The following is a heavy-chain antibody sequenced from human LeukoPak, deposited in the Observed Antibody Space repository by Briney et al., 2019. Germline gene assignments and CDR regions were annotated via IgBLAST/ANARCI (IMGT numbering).Heavy chain of an antibody. J-gene: IGHJ4*02. D-gene: IGHD3-16*02. CDR1: GGSISSYY. V-gene: IGHV4-59*01. CDR2: IYYSGST. CDR3: ARVKRDFYDYVWGSYRYMLDY. Sequence: PSETLSLTCTVSGGSISSYYWSWIRQPPGKGLEWIGYIYYSGSTNYNPSLKSRVTISVDTSENQFSLKLSSVTAADTAVYYCARVKRDFYDYVWGSYRYMLDYWGQGTLVTVSS.